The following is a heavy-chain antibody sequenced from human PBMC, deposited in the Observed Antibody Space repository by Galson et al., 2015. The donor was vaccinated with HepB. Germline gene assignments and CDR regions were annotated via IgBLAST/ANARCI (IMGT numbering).Heavy chain of an antibody. CDR2: INAGNGNT. Sequence: SVKVSCKASGYTFTGYYMHWVRQAPGQGLEWMGWINAGNGNTKYSQKFQGRVTITRDTSASTAYMELSSLRSEDTAVYYCAREGGYSYGPSSDYWGQGTLVTVSS. D-gene: IGHD5-18*01. J-gene: IGHJ4*02. V-gene: IGHV1-3*01. CDR1: GYTFTGYY. CDR3: AREGGYSYGPSSDY.